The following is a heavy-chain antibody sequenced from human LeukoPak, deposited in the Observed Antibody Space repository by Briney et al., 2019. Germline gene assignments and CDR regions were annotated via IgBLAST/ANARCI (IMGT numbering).Heavy chain of an antibody. CDR2: IIPILDVT. V-gene: IGHV1-69*04. D-gene: IGHD3-10*01. CDR1: GGTFTNYA. J-gene: IGHJ5*02. Sequence: SVKVSCKASGGTFTNYAINWVRQAPGQGLEWMGRIIPILDVTNYAQKFQGRVTITADQSTSTAYMELSSLRSEDTAVYYCARVSATMVRGVIITPSSNWFDPWGQGTLVTVSS. CDR3: ARVSATMVRGVIITPSSNWFDP.